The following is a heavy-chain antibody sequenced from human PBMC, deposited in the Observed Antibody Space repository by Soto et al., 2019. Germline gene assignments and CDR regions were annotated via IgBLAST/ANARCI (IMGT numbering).Heavy chain of an antibody. V-gene: IGHV6-1*01. CDR2: TYYRSKRYN. J-gene: IGHJ6*02. Sequence: SQTLSLTCAISGDSVSSNRASCNWIRQSPSRGLEWLGRTYYRSKRYNDYAVSVKSRITINPDTSKNQFSLQLNSVTPEDTAVYYCARGSDFWSGSNFYYYYGMDVWGQGTTVTVSS. CDR1: GDSVSSNRAS. CDR3: ARGSDFWSGSNFYYYYGMDV. D-gene: IGHD3-3*01.